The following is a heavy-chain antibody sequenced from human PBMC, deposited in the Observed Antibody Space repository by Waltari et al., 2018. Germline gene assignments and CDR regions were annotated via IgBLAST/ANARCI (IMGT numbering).Heavy chain of an antibody. CDR3: ARDTGALWMDV. Sequence: QVQLVQSGAEVKQPGASVKVSCKASGYTFTSFSMHLARQARGQGLQWMGINNPMGVTTIYSQNFQGRVTLTRDTSTSTVYMELSSLRSEDTAVYYCARDTGALWMDVWGQGTTVTVSS. D-gene: IGHD2-21*01. CDR2: NNPMGVTT. V-gene: IGHV1-46*01. J-gene: IGHJ6*02. CDR1: GYTFTSFS.